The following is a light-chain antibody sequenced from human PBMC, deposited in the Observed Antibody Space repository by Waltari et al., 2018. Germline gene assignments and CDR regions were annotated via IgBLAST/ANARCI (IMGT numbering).Light chain of an antibody. V-gene: IGKV1-39*01. Sequence: DLQMTPSPSSLSSSVGDRVTITCRACQSISNYLNWYRQRPGKPPEHLLYAASTVQTGVPSRFSGSGSGTDFARNISSLQAEDFATYYCQQSFNILRVLGQGTKVEIK. CDR3: QQSFNILRV. CDR2: AAS. J-gene: IGKJ1*01. CDR1: QSISNY.